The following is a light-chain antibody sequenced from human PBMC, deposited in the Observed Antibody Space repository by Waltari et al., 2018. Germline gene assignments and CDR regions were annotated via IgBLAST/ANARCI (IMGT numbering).Light chain of an antibody. CDR2: DAS. CDR1: QSVSLY. CDR3: QQRSNGLT. J-gene: IGKJ4*01. Sequence: ATLSLSPGERATLSCRASQSVSLYLACYQQKPGKAPRLLIFDASRRATGIPARFSGSGSGTDFTLTISSLEPEDFAVYYCQQRSNGLTFGGGTRVEIK. V-gene: IGKV3-11*01.